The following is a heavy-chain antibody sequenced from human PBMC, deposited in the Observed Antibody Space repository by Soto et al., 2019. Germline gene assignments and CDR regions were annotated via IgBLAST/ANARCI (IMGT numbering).Heavy chain of an antibody. J-gene: IGHJ5*02. V-gene: IGHV4-34*01. Sequence: XETLSLPCAVYGGSLSGHDWNWIRQPPGKGLEWIGEINHIGRTNYNASLKGRVTISLDTSTNEVFLKLSSVTAADTAVYYCARGRGFDTWGQGTLVTVSS. CDR2: INHIGRT. CDR3: ARGRGFDT. CDR1: GGSLSGHD.